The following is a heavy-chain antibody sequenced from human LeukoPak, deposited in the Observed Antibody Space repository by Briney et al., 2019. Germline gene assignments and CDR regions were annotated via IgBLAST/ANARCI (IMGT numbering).Heavy chain of an antibody. CDR2: ISAYNGNT. Sequence: ASVRVSCKASGYTFTSYGISWVRQAPGQGLEWMGWISAYNGNTNYAQKLQGRVTMTRDTSISTAYMELSRLRSDDTAAYYCARDYPPEWLRTTRSDYRYMDVWGKGTTVTVSS. CDR3: ARDYPPEWLRTTRSDYRYMDV. D-gene: IGHD5-12*01. J-gene: IGHJ6*03. CDR1: GYTFTSYG. V-gene: IGHV1-18*01.